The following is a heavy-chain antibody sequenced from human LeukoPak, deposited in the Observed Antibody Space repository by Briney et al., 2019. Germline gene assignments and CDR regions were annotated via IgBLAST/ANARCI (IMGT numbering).Heavy chain of an antibody. Sequence: PSETLSLTCTVSGGSISSYYWSWIRQPPGKGLEWMGYIYYSGSTNYNPSLKSRVTISVDTSKNQFSLKLSSVTAADTAVYYCAREVLYSYGYGDWGQGTLVTVSS. CDR3: AREVLYSYGYGD. D-gene: IGHD5-18*01. V-gene: IGHV4-59*01. CDR2: IYYSGST. CDR1: GGSISSYY. J-gene: IGHJ4*02.